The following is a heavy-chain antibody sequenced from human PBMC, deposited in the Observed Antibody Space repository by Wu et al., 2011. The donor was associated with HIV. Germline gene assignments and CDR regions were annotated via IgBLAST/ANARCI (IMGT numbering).Heavy chain of an antibody. Sequence: QVQLEQSGAEVKTPGSSVKVSCKASGGNFINYAISWVRQAPGQGLEWMGGIIPIFRTANYAQKFQGRVTITTDDSTSTAFMELSSLRSNDTAVYYCASAAMTTIRFSTSLLDCWGQGTLVTGLL. V-gene: IGHV1-69*05. D-gene: IGHD5-24*01. CDR1: GGNFINYA. CDR2: IIPIFRTA. J-gene: IGHJ4*02. CDR3: ASAAMTTIRFSTSLLDC.